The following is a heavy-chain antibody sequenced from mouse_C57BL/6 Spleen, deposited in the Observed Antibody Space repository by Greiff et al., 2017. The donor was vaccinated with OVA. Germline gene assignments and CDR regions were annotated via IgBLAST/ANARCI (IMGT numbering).Heavy chain of an antibody. CDR2: IDPETGGT. Sequence: QVQLQQSGAELVRPGASVTLSCKASGYTFTDYEMHWVKQTPVHGLEWIGAIDPETGGTAYNQKFKGKAILTADKSSSTAYMELRSLTSEDSAVYYCTRSSLLNYFDYWGQGTTHTVSS. D-gene: IGHD2-10*01. V-gene: IGHV1-15*01. CDR1: GYTFTDYE. J-gene: IGHJ2*01. CDR3: TRSSLLNYFDY.